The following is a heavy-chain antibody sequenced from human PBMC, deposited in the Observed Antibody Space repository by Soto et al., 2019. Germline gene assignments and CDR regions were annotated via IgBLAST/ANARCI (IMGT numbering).Heavy chain of an antibody. D-gene: IGHD5-12*01. CDR3: ARAARWLQSRYFDL. CDR2: IDIAGAT. Sequence: GESLKISCAASGFTFSNFDMHWVRQTTGKGLEWVSAIDIAGATYYADSVKGRFTISREKAKNSLYLQMNSLRADDTAVYYCARAARWLQSRYFDLWGRGXLVTVSS. V-gene: IGHV3-13*01. CDR1: GFTFSNFD. J-gene: IGHJ2*01.